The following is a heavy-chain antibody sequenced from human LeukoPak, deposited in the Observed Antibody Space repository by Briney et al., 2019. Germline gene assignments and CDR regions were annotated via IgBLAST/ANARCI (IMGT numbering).Heavy chain of an antibody. Sequence: ASVKVSCKASGYTFTSYGISWVRQAPGQGLEWMGWISAYNGNTNYAQKLQGRVTMTTDTSTSTAYMELRSLRSDDTAVYYCARVVSSSWSWTYYYMDVWGKGTTVTVSS. J-gene: IGHJ6*03. D-gene: IGHD6-13*01. CDR2: ISAYNGNT. CDR3: ARVVSSSWSWTYYYMDV. CDR1: GYTFTSYG. V-gene: IGHV1-18*01.